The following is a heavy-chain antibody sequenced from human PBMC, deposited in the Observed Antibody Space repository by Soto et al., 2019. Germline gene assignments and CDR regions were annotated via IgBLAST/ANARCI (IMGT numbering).Heavy chain of an antibody. Sequence: QVQLVESGGGVVQPGRSLRLSCAASGFTFSSYGMHWVRQAQGKGLEWVAVISYDGSNKYYADSVKGRFTISRDTSKNKLYRQMNSLRAEDTAVYYCAKDLKVAARRYYCVMDVWGQGTPVTVSS. CDR2: ISYDGSNK. V-gene: IGHV3-30*18. CDR1: GFTFSSYG. D-gene: IGHD6-6*01. CDR3: AKDLKVAARRYYCVMDV. J-gene: IGHJ6*02.